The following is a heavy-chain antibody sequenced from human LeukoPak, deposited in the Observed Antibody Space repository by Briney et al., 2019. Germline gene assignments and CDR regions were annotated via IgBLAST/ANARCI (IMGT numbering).Heavy chain of an antibody. CDR2: ISSSSSYI. D-gene: IGHD3-10*01. V-gene: IGHV3-21*04. CDR1: GFTFSSYS. J-gene: IGHJ6*02. CDR3: ARVGPSYKGDYYGMDV. Sequence: GGSLRLSCAASGFTFSSYSMNWVRQAPGKGLEWVSSISSSSSYIYYADSVKGRFTISRDNAKNSLYLQMNSLRAADTAVYYCARVGPSYKGDYYGMDVWGQGTTVTVSS.